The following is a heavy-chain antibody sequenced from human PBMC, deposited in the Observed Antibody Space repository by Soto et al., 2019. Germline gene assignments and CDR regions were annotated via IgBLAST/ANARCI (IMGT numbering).Heavy chain of an antibody. CDR2: ISYDGSNK. Sequence: QVQLVESGGGVVQPGRPLRLSCAASGFTFSSYAMHWVHQAPGKGLEWVAVISYDGSNKYYADSVKGRFTISRDNSKNTLYLQMNSLRAEDTAVYYCARDRVTIFGVVSLNDYYYGMDVRGQGTTVTVSS. J-gene: IGHJ6*02. CDR3: ARDRVTIFGVVSLNDYYYGMDV. D-gene: IGHD3-3*01. V-gene: IGHV3-30-3*01. CDR1: GFTFSSYA.